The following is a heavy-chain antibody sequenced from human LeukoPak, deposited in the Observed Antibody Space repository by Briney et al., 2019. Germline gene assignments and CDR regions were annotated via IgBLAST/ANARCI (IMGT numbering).Heavy chain of an antibody. CDR1: GFTFSNYA. V-gene: IGHV3-30-3*01. D-gene: IGHD6-19*01. CDR3: ARDGEQWLGVGYFDY. Sequence: GGSLRLSCAASGFTFSNYAMHWVRQAPGKGLEWVAVISYDGSNKYYADSVKGRFTISRDNSKNTLYLQMNSLRAEDTAVYYCARDGEQWLGVGYFDYWGQGTLVTVSS. CDR2: ISYDGSNK. J-gene: IGHJ4*02.